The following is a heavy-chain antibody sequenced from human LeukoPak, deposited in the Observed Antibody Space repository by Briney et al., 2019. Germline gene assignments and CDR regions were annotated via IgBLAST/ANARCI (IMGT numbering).Heavy chain of an antibody. J-gene: IGHJ5*02. CDR3: ARQGVGVAGTLWLDP. CDR2: IYPDDSDT. D-gene: IGHD6-19*01. Sequence: RGESLKISRRGSGYTFENYWIAWVRQLPGQGLDWMGIIYPDDSDTTYNPSFEGHVTISVDKSIKTAYLQWDSLEASDTAIYYCARQGVGVAGTLWLDPWGQGTLVTVSS. V-gene: IGHV5-51*01. CDR1: GYTFENYW.